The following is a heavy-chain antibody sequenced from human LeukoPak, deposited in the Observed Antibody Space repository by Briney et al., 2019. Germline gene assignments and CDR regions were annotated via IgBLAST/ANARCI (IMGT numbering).Heavy chain of an antibody. CDR3: SGHCSSTSCHGDY. J-gene: IGHJ4*02. D-gene: IGHD2-2*01. V-gene: IGHV4-59*08. Sequence: SETLSHTCTVSGGSISSYYWSWIRQPPGKGLEWIGYIYYSGSTNYNPSLKSRVTISVDTSKNQFSLKLSSVTAADTAVYYCSGHCSSTSCHGDYWGQGTLVTVSS. CDR2: IYYSGST. CDR1: GGSISSYY.